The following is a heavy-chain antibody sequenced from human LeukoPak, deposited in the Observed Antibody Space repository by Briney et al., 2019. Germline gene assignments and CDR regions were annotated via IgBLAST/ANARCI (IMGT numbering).Heavy chain of an antibody. CDR1: GFTFSDSG. V-gene: IGHV3-73*01. CDR3: ATFPTGSWSAY. J-gene: IGHJ4*02. CDR2: IRSKADSYAT. D-gene: IGHD1-26*01. Sequence: GGSLRLSCAASGFTFSDSGMHWVRQASGKGLEWVGHIRSKADSYATLYAASVKGRFTITRDDSENTAYLQMNSLKTEDTAVYFCATFPTGSWSAYWGQGTLVTVSS.